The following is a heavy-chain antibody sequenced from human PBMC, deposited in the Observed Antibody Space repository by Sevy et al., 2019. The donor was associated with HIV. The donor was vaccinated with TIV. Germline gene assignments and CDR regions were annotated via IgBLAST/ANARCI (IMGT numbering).Heavy chain of an antibody. D-gene: IGHD3-22*01. CDR1: GFTFNTHA. CDR3: ARANLDSSGSYDAFDI. CDR2: IGISSSYI. V-gene: IGHV3-21*01. Sequence: GGSLRLSCAASGFTFNTHAMNWVRQAPGKGLEWVSSIGISSSYIYYADSVKGRFTISRDNAKNSLYLQMNSLRAEDMAVYYCARANLDSSGSYDAFDIWGQGTMVTVSS. J-gene: IGHJ3*02.